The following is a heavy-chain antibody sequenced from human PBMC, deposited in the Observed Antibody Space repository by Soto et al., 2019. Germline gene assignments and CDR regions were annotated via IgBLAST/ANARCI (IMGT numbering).Heavy chain of an antibody. V-gene: IGHV4-30-2*01. CDR2: IYHSGRT. CDR1: GRSISRGGYS. CDR3: ASVPDR. J-gene: IGHJ5*02. Sequence: TLSLPFAVSGRSISRGGYSWSWIRQPPGKGLEWIGYIYHSGRTCYTPSLRSRVTISVDRSKNQFSLKLSSVTAADTAVYYCASVPDRWGQGTLVTVSS. D-gene: IGHD2-2*01.